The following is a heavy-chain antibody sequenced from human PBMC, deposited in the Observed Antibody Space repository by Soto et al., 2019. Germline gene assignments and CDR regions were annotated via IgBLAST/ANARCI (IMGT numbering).Heavy chain of an antibody. CDR3: AHMRGRQLMAGNCY. CDR1: GFPLSTSGVG. CDR2: IYWDDDK. J-gene: IGHJ4*02. V-gene: IGHV2-5*02. Sequence: QITLKESGPTLVKPTQTLTLTCTFSGFPLSTSGVGVGWIRQPPGKALEWLALIYWDDDKRYSPSLKSRLTITEDTSKNHVVLTMTNMDPVDTATYYCAHMRGRQLMAGNCYWGQGTLVTVSS. D-gene: IGHD2-8*01.